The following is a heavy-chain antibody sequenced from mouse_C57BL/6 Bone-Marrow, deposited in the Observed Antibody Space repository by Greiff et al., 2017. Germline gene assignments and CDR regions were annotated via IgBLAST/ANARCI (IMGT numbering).Heavy chain of an antibody. CDR2: ISSGSSTI. V-gene: IGHV5-17*01. CDR3: ARPYFDY. J-gene: IGHJ2*01. CDR1: GFTFSDYG. Sequence: EVKLVESGGGLVKPGGSLKLSCAASGFTFSDYGMHWVRQAPEKGLEWVAYISSGSSTIYYTATVKGRFTISRDNAKNTLFLQMTSLRSEDTAMYYCARPYFDYWGQGTTLTVAS.